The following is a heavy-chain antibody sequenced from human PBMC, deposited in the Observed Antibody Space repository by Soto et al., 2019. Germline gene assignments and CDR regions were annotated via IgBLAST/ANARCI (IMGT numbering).Heavy chain of an antibody. J-gene: IGHJ4*02. CDR2: IIPILGIA. CDR1: GGTFSSYT. D-gene: IGHD4-4*01. Sequence: QVQLVQSGAEVKKPGSSVKVSCKASGGTFSSYTISWVRQAHGQGLEWMGRIIPILGIANYAQKFQGRVTITADKSTSTAYMELSSLRSEDTAVYYCASMTTVRVPDYWGQRTLVTVSS. V-gene: IGHV1-69*02. CDR3: ASMTTVRVPDY.